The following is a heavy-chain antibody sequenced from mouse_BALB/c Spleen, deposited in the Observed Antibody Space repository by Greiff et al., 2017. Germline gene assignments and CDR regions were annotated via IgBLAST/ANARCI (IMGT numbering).Heavy chain of an antibody. D-gene: IGHD2-1*01. CDR2: ISSGGSYT. Sequence: EVQRVESGGGLVKPGGSLKLSCAASGFTFSSYAMSWVRQSPEKRLEWVAEISSGGSYTYYPDTVTGRFTISRDNAKNTLYLEMSSLRSEDTAMYYCARYPYGNYYFDYWGQGTTLTVSS. J-gene: IGHJ2*01. CDR1: GFTFSSYA. V-gene: IGHV5-9-4*01. CDR3: ARYPYGNYYFDY.